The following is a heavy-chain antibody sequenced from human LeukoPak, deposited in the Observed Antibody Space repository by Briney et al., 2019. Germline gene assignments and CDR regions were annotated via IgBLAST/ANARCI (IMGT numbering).Heavy chain of an antibody. D-gene: IGHD4-17*01. CDR2: INSEGSDT. Sequence: GGSLRLSCAASGFTFSNFWMHWVRQAPGKGLVGVSRINSEGSDTRYADSVKGRFTISRDNAKNTVYLQMNSLRADDTAVYYCVRGGYGETSVTWWGQGTLVTVSS. CDR3: VRGGYGETSVTW. V-gene: IGHV3-74*01. CDR1: GFTFSNFW. J-gene: IGHJ4*02.